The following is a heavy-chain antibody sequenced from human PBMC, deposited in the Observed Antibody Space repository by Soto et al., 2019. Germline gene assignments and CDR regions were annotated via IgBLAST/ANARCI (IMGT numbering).Heavy chain of an antibody. CDR1: GFNFSSYS. Sequence: PGGSLRLSYAASGFNFSSYSMNWVRQAPGKGPVWVSRINSDGSITGYADSVKGRFTISRDNAKNTLYLQMNSLSAEDTAVYYCARRDQIAYYYGMDVWGQGTTVTVSS. J-gene: IGHJ6*02. CDR2: INSDGSIT. V-gene: IGHV3-74*01. D-gene: IGHD2-21*01. CDR3: ARRDQIAYYYGMDV.